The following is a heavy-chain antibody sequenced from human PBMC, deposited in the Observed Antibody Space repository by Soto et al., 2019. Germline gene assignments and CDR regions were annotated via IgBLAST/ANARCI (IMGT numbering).Heavy chain of an antibody. CDR3: ARDRKTYCGGDCYDSH. J-gene: IGHJ4*02. D-gene: IGHD2-21*02. CDR1: GFTFSSYS. Sequence: PGGSLRLSCAASGFTFSSYSMNWVRQAPGKGLEWVSYISSSSSTIYYADSVKGRFTISRDNAKNSLYLQMNSLRDEDTAVYYCARDRKTYCGGDCYDSHWGQGTLVTVSS. CDR2: ISSSSSTI. V-gene: IGHV3-48*02.